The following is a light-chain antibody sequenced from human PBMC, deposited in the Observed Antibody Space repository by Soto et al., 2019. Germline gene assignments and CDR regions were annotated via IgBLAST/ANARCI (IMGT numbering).Light chain of an antibody. CDR2: DAS. CDR3: QRYYNWPPWT. V-gene: IGKV3-15*01. CDR1: RSVRSN. Sequence: EIAMTQCPATLSVSPGERATLSCRASRSVRSNLDWSQHKPRHAPTLLIYDASTTATGIPTRFRFSGSWTGIALTITFPQSEHFAFYYCQRYYNWPPWTFGQGTKVDIK. J-gene: IGKJ1*01.